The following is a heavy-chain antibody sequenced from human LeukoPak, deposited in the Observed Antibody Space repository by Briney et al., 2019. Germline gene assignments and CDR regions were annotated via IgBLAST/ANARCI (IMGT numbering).Heavy chain of an antibody. D-gene: IGHD1-14*01. CDR1: DGSISSSNYY. Sequence: SETLSLTCTVSDGSISSSNYYWAWIRQPPGKGLEWIANIFYTGNTYYNPSLKSRVTISIDTSKNQFSLRLNSVTATDTAVYYCARLNKPGWFDPWGQGTPVTVSS. J-gene: IGHJ5*02. CDR2: IFYTGNT. CDR3: ARLNKPGWFDP. V-gene: IGHV4-39*01.